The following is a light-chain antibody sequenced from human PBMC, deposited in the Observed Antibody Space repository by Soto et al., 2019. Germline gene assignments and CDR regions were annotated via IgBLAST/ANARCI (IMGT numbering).Light chain of an antibody. CDR2: NVN. J-gene: IGLJ1*01. CDR3: SSFTSSVTYV. V-gene: IGLV2-8*01. CDR1: SRDIGGYDF. Sequence: QSALTQPPSASGSPGQAVTISCTGTSRDIGGYDFVSWYQVRPGEAPQLIIYNVNGRPSGVPRRFSGSKSGNTASLTVSGLQIEDEADYYCSSFTSSVTYVFGTGTKVTVL.